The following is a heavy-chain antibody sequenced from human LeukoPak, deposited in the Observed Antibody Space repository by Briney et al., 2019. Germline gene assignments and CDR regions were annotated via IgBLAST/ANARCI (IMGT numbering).Heavy chain of an antibody. D-gene: IGHD3-3*02. Sequence: MPSETLSLTCTVSGDSVSTNIYYWAWIRQPPGKGLQWVGSIYYSGTTYSDPSLKSRLTISIDTSNNQFSLKLSSVTAADTAVYYCARHFAAANNWFDPWGQGALVTVYS. V-gene: IGHV4-39*07. CDR2: IYYSGTT. CDR1: GDSVSTNIYY. J-gene: IGHJ5*02. CDR3: ARHFAAANNWFDP.